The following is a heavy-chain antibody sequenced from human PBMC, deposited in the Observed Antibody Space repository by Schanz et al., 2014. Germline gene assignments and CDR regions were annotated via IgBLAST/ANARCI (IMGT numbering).Heavy chain of an antibody. J-gene: IGHJ3*01. V-gene: IGHV1-46*03. Sequence: QVQLVQSGAEVKKPGASVKVSCKASGYTFTSYYMHWVRQAPGQGLEWMGIINPSGGSTSYAQKFQGRVTMTMDTSTSTVYMELSSLRSEDTAVYYCATNSPFRMVRGSNAVDAWGQGTMVTVSS. CDR1: GYTFTSYY. CDR3: ATNSPFRMVRGSNAVDA. D-gene: IGHD3-10*01. CDR2: INPSGGST.